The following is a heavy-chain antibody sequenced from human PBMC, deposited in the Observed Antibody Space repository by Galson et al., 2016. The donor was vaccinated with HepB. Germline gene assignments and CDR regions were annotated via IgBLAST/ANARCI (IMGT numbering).Heavy chain of an antibody. CDR3: AKNRGKSGTTCNYYLDS. V-gene: IGHV3-30*18. CDR2: ISYDGSNK. Sequence: SLRLSCAASGFTFSSYGMHWVRQAPGKGLEWVAVISYDGSNKYYADSVKGRFTISRDNSKNTLYLQMNSLRAEDTAVYYCAKNRGKSGTTCNYYLDSWGQGTLVTVSS. D-gene: IGHD1-1*01. J-gene: IGHJ4*02. CDR1: GFTFSSYG.